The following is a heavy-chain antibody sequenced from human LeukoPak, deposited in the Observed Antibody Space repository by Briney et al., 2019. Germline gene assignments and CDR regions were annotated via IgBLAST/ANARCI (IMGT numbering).Heavy chain of an antibody. CDR2: ISGSGGSA. D-gene: IGHD3-22*01. CDR3: AKRGVVIRVILVGFHKEAYYFDS. V-gene: IGHV3-23*01. Sequence: VQPGGSLRLSCAVSGITVSNYGMSWVRQAPGKGPEWVAGISGSGGSAHYADAVKGRFTISRDNPKNTLYLQMNSLRVEDTAVYFCAKRGVVIRVILVGFHKEAYYFDSWGQGALVTVSS. CDR1: GITVSNYG. J-gene: IGHJ4*02.